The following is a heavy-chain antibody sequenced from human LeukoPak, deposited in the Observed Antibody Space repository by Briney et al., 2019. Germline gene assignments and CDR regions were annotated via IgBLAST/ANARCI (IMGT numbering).Heavy chain of an antibody. J-gene: IGHJ6*02. Sequence: GASVKVSCKVSGYTLTELSMHWVRQAPGKGLEWMGGFDPEDGETIYAQKFQGRVTMTEDTSTDTAYVELSSLRSEDTAVYYCATALPSDDILTGYPIASYYYYGMDVWGQGTTVTVSS. V-gene: IGHV1-24*01. D-gene: IGHD3-9*01. CDR2: FDPEDGET. CDR3: ATALPSDDILTGYPIASYYYYGMDV. CDR1: GYTLTELS.